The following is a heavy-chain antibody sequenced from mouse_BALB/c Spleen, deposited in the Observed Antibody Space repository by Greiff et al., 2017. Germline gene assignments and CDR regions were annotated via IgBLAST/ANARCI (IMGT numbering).Heavy chain of an antibody. CDR1: GFTFNTYA. CDR3: VRPYDYDGAWFAY. J-gene: IGHJ3*01. D-gene: IGHD2-4*01. Sequence: EVQLMESGGGLVQPKGSLKLSCAASGFTFNTYAMNWVRQAPGKGLEWVARIRSKSNNYATYYADSVKDRFTISRDDSQSMLYLQMNNLKTEDTAMYYCVRPYDYDGAWFAYWGQGTLVTVAA. V-gene: IGHV10-1*02. CDR2: IRSKSNNYAT.